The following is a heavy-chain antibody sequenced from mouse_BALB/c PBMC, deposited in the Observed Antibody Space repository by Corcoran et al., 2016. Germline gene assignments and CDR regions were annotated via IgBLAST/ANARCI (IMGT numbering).Heavy chain of an antibody. CDR2: INTYTGEP. CDR1: GYTFTNYG. CDR3: ASDPSWFAY. J-gene: IGHJ3*01. Sequence: QIQLVQSGPELKKPGETVKISCKASGYTFTNYGMNWVKQAPGKGLKWMGWINTYTGEPTYADDFNGRFAFSLETSASTAYLQINSLKNEDTATYFCASDPSWFAYWGQGTLVTVSA. V-gene: IGHV9-3-1*01.